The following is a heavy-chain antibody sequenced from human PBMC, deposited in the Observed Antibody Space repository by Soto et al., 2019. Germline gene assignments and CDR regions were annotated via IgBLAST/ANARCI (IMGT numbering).Heavy chain of an antibody. CDR1: GGSISSSNW. V-gene: IGHV4-4*02. D-gene: IGHD2-15*01. Sequence: QVQLQESGPGLVKPSGTLSLTCAVSGGSISSSNWWSWVRQPPGKGLEWIGEIYHSGSTNYNPSLQSRVTISVDQSKNQFSLKLSSVTAAATAVYYCARDEPWSPEYFQHWGQGTLVTVSS. CDR3: ARDEPWSPEYFQH. CDR2: IYHSGST. J-gene: IGHJ1*01.